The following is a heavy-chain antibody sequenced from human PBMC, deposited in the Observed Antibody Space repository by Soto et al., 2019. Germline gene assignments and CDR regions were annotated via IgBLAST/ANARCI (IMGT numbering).Heavy chain of an antibody. CDR3: AKSLLVVDHAYMDF. V-gene: IGHV1-69*02. CDR2: IITIKGRA. CDR1: GGSFTSYT. D-gene: IGHD2-21*01. Sequence: QVQLVQSGAEVKQPGSSVKVSCEASGGSFTSYTFPWVRQAPGQGLEWMGRIITIKGRADYALKLQDRVTITEDRSTKTLHMKLRGLTAEDTAIYCCAKSLLVVDHAYMDFWGKGTTVTVSS. J-gene: IGHJ6*03.